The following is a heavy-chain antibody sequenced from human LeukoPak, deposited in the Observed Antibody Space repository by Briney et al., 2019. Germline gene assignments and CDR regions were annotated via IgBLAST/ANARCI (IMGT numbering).Heavy chain of an antibody. Sequence: GGSLRLSCAASGFTFSSYWMHWVRQAPGKGLVWVSRINSDGSLTRYADSVKGRFTISRDNAKNTLYLQMNSLRAEDTAVYYCVSDSGSYYPYDAFDIWGQGTMVTVSS. V-gene: IGHV3-74*01. CDR1: GFTFSSYW. CDR3: VSDSGSYYPYDAFDI. J-gene: IGHJ3*02. D-gene: IGHD1-26*01. CDR2: INSDGSLT.